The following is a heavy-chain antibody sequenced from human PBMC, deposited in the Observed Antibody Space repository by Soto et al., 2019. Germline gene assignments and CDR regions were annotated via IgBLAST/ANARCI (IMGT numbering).Heavy chain of an antibody. CDR1: GFTFSSYG. D-gene: IGHD3-16*01. CDR2: IWYEGSNK. J-gene: IGHJ6*02. V-gene: IGHV3-33*06. Sequence: QVQLVESGGGVVQPGRSLRLSCAASGFTFSSYGMHWVRQAPGKGLEWVAVIWYEGSNKYYADSVNGRFTISRENSKNTLYRQMNSLRAEDTAVYYCAQVGYCWGSYQYGMGVWGQGTPVTRSS. CDR3: AQVGYCWGSYQYGMGV.